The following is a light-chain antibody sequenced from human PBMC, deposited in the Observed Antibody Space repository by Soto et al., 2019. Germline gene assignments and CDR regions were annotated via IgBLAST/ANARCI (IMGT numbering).Light chain of an antibody. J-gene: IGKJ4*01. CDR3: QQYNSWPQLA. CDR1: QSVSKN. Sequence: EIVMTQSPATLSVSPGERATLSCRASQSVSKNLAWYQQRPGQAPRLLMYGATTRATGFPARFSGSGSGTEFTLTISSLQSEDFAVYYCQQYNSWPQLAFCGGTKVEIK. CDR2: GAT. V-gene: IGKV3-15*01.